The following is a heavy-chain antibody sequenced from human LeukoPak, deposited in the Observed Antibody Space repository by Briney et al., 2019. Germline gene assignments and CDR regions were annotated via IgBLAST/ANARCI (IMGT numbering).Heavy chain of an antibody. V-gene: IGHV3-48*03. D-gene: IGHD2-15*01. CDR1: GFTFGRYE. J-gene: IGHJ4*02. Sequence: SGGSLRLACAAAGFTFGRYEMNWVRQAPGKGLGWVSYISSSGSTIYYADSVKGRFTISRDNAKNSLYLQMNSLRAEDTAVYYCARVGPAGCSGGSCYSYFFDYWGQGTLVTVSS. CDR3: ARVGPAGCSGGSCYSYFFDY. CDR2: ISSSGSTI.